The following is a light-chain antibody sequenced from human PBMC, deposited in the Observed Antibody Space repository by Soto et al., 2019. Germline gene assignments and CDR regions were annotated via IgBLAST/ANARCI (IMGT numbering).Light chain of an antibody. CDR3: QQFGGSPT. CDR1: RSVSGNY. V-gene: IGKV3-20*01. Sequence: EIVLTQSPGTLSLSLGERATLSCRASRSVSGNYLAWYQQKAGQAPRLLIYGASNRATGIPDRFSGSGSATDFTLTISRLEPEDFAVYYCQQFGGSPTFGQGTKVEI. CDR2: GAS. J-gene: IGKJ1*01.